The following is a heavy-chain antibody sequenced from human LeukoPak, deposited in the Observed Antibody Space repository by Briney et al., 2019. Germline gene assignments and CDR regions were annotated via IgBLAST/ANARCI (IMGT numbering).Heavy chain of an antibody. D-gene: IGHD2-21*02. Sequence: PSETLSLTCAVYGGSFSGYYWSWIRQPPGKGLEWIGEINHSGSTNYNPSLKSRVTISVDTSKNQFSLKLSSVAAADTAVYYCARGPTHAYCGGDCYSFPYYYYYMDVWGKGTTVTVSS. CDR3: ARGPTHAYCGGDCYSFPYYYYYMDV. CDR1: GGSFSGYY. J-gene: IGHJ6*03. CDR2: INHSGST. V-gene: IGHV4-34*01.